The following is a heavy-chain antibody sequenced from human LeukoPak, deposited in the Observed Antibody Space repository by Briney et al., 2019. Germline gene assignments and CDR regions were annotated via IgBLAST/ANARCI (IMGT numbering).Heavy chain of an antibody. V-gene: IGHV3-23*01. CDR2: ISGSGDGA. Sequence: PGGSLRLSCAASGFTFSNYVMGWVRQAPGKGLEWVSAISGSGDGADYADSVRGRFTISRDNSKNTLYQQMNSLRAEDTAVYYCAKRTGVTELHFDHWGQGTLVTVSS. D-gene: IGHD1-7*01. CDR1: GFTFSNYV. CDR3: AKRTGVTELHFDH. J-gene: IGHJ4*02.